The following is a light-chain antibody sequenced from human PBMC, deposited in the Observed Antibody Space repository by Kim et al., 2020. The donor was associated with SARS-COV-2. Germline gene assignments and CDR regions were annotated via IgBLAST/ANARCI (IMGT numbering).Light chain of an antibody. CDR2: GGT. Sequence: ATVGDRVTITCRASQGISSWLVWYQQKPGKAPKLLIHGGTNLQSGVPSRFSGSESETDFTLTISSLQPEDFATYYCQQVSSFPYTFGLGTKVDSK. V-gene: IGKV1-12*01. CDR1: QGISSW. J-gene: IGKJ2*01. CDR3: QQVSSFPYT.